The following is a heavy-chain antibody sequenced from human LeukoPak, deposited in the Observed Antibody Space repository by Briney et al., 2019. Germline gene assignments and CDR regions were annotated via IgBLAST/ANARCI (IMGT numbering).Heavy chain of an antibody. CDR3: VRDFRFLEDY. D-gene: IGHD3-3*01. Sequence: PGGPLRLSCAASGFTVSSNYMSWVRQAPGKGLEWVSVIYSGGSTYYADSVKGRFTISRDNSKNTLYLQMNSLRAEDTAVYYCVRDFRFLEDYWGQGTLVTVSS. J-gene: IGHJ4*02. CDR2: IYSGGST. V-gene: IGHV3-53*01. CDR1: GFTVSSNY.